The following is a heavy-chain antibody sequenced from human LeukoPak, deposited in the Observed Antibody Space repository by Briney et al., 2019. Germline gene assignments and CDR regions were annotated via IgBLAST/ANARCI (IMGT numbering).Heavy chain of an antibody. CDR3: AKDTGGIVGAPFDY. CDR1: GFTFDDYA. D-gene: IGHD1-26*01. Sequence: GGSLRLSCAAPGFTFDDYAMHWVRHAPGKGLEWVSLISGDGGSTYYADSVKGRFTISRYNSKNSLYLQMNSLRTEDTALYYCAKDTGGIVGAPFDYWGQGTLVTVSS. J-gene: IGHJ4*02. V-gene: IGHV3-43*02. CDR2: ISGDGGST.